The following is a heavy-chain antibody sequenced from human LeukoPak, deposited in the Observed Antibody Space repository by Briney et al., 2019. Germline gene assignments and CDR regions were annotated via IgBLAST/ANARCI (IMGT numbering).Heavy chain of an antibody. Sequence: SETLSLTCTVSGGSISGYYWSWIRRPPGKGLEWIGHIYYSGSADYNASLKSRAPMFVDTSKNEFSLTLRSVTAADTAVYYCARVGASSGYSVLDSWGHGTLVTVCS. V-gene: IGHV4-59*01. CDR1: GGSISGYY. J-gene: IGHJ5*01. D-gene: IGHD3-22*01. CDR2: IYYSGSA. CDR3: ARVGASSGYSVLDS.